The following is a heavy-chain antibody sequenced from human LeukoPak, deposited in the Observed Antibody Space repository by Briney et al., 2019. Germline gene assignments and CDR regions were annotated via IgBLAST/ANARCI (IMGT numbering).Heavy chain of an antibody. CDR3: TRDAATNAYYSAY. CDR1: GFTFSSYS. J-gene: IGHJ4*02. Sequence: GGSLRLSCAASGFTFSSYSMNWVRQAPGKGLEWVSSISSSSSYIYYADSVKGRFTISRDNAKNSLYLQMNSLKPEDTALYYCTRDAATNAYYSAYWGQGTLVTVSS. D-gene: IGHD2-8*01. CDR2: ISSSSSYI. V-gene: IGHV3-21*03.